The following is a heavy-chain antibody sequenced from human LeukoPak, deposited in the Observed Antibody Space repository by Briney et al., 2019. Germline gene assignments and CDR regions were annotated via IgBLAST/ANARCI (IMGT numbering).Heavy chain of an antibody. D-gene: IGHD3-3*01. Sequence: PSETLSLTCIVSGGSISGYYWSWIRQPPGKGLELIGHIYYTGNTVYNPSLKSRATILLDTSENQFSLKLRSVTTADTAVYYCARYRPSESRSGEVTSLDYWGQGTLVTVSS. CDR1: GGSISGYY. CDR3: ARYRPSESRSGEVTSLDY. J-gene: IGHJ4*02. V-gene: IGHV4-59*01. CDR2: IYYTGNT.